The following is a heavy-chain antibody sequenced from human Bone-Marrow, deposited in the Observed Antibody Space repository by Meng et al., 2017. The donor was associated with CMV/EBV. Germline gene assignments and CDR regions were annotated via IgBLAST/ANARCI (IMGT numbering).Heavy chain of an antibody. Sequence: GESLKISCAASGFTVSSIYMSWVRQPPGKGLEWVSADSVKGRFTMSRDNAKNSLYLQMNSLRAEDTAVYYCARGGGCSSTSCYANWFDPWGQGTLVTVSS. V-gene: IGHV3-69-1*01. CDR3: ARGGGCSSTSCYANWFDP. J-gene: IGHJ5*02. CDR1: GFTVSSIY. D-gene: IGHD2-2*01.